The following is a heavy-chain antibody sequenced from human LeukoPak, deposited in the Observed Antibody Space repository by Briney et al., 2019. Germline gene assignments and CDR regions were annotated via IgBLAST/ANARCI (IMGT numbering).Heavy chain of an antibody. Sequence: PSETLSLTCTVSGGSIRSYYWSWIRQPPGKGLEWIGYIYYSGSTYYNPSLKSRVTISVDTSKNQFSLKLSSVTAADTAVYYCARTRDYYDSSGYPRGYYFDYWGQGTLVTVSS. D-gene: IGHD3-22*01. CDR3: ARTRDYYDSSGYPRGYYFDY. CDR2: IYYSGST. CDR1: GGSIRSYY. J-gene: IGHJ4*02. V-gene: IGHV4-59*12.